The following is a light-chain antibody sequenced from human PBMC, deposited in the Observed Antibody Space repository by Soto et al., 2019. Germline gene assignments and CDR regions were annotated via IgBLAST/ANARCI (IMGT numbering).Light chain of an antibody. V-gene: IGKV1-5*01. CDR1: QSISNW. CDR3: QQYKSYPYT. CDR2: DAS. Sequence: DIQMTQSPSTLSASVGDRVTITCRASQSISNWLAWYQQKPGKAPKVLIYDASSLESGVPSRFSGSGSGTEFTLTISSLQPDDFETYYCQQYKSYPYTVGQGTKVDSK. J-gene: IGKJ2*01.